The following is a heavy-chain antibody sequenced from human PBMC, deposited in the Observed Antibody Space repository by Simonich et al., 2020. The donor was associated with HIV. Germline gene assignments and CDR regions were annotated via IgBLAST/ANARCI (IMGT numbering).Heavy chain of an antibody. CDR1: GGSVSGYY. CDR2: INHSGRT. CDR3: ARGFYQRLYYFDY. Sequence: QVQLQQWGAGLLKPSEPLSLTCAVYGGSVSGYYWSWIRPPPGKGLEWFGKINHSGRTNYNPSLKSRGTISVDTSKNQFSLKLSSVTAADTAVYYCARGFYQRLYYFDYWGQGTLVTVSS. D-gene: IGHD2-2*01. V-gene: IGHV4-34*01. J-gene: IGHJ4*02.